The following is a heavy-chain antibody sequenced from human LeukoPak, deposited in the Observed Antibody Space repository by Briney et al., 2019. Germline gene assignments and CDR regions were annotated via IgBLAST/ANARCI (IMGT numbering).Heavy chain of an antibody. V-gene: IGHV3-53*01. CDR2: IYSAGST. J-gene: IGHJ4*02. D-gene: IGHD3-10*01. Sequence: GGSLRLSCAASGFTVSSNYMSWVRQAPGKGLEWVSIIYSAGSTYYADSVRGRFTISRDNSKNTVCLQKNSLRAEDTAVYYCASGGLGARKYYSDPFHYWGQGTLVTVSS. CDR3: ASGGLGARKYYSDPFHY. CDR1: GFTVSSNY.